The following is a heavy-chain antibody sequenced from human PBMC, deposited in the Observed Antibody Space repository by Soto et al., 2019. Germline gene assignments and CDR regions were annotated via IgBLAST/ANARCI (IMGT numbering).Heavy chain of an antibody. CDR2: IYHTGTT. D-gene: IGHD3-10*01. Sequence: TLSITCTVSGGSISSGDYYWTWIRQYPGKVLEWIGYIYHTGTTYYSPSLKSRVTISVDASKNQFSLRMTSVTAADTAVYYCARYSGELNNWFDPWGLGTLVTVSS. CDR3: ARYSGELNNWFDP. CDR1: GGSISSGDYY. V-gene: IGHV4-31*03. J-gene: IGHJ5*02.